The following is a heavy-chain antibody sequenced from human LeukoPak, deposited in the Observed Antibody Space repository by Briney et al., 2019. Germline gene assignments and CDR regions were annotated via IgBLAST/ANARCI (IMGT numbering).Heavy chain of an antibody. CDR2: IIPIFGTA. J-gene: IGHJ4*02. V-gene: IGHV1-69*13. CDR1: GGTFSSYA. CDR3: ASSSGSYRVPGKFDY. D-gene: IGHD1-26*01. Sequence: GASVKVSCKASGGTFSSYAISWVRQAPGQGLEWMGGIIPIFGTANYAQKFQGRVTITADESTSTAYMELNSLGSEDTAVYYCASSSGSYRVPGKFDYWGQGTLVTVSS.